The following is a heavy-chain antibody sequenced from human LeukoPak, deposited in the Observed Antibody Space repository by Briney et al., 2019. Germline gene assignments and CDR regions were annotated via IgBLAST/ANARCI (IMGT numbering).Heavy chain of an antibody. CDR1: GYTFTSYY. CDR3: ARELSIDYGSGSDGGMDV. Sequence: GASVKVSCKASGYTFTSYYMHWVRQAPGQGLEWMGIINPSGGSTSYAQKFQGRVTMTRDTSTSTVYMELSSLRSEDTAVYYCARELSIDYGSGSDGGMDVWGQGTTVTVSS. D-gene: IGHD3-10*01. V-gene: IGHV1-46*01. CDR2: INPSGGST. J-gene: IGHJ6*02.